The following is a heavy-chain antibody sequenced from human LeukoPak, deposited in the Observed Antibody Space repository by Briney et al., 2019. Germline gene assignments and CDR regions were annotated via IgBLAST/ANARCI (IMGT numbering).Heavy chain of an antibody. J-gene: IGHJ4*02. V-gene: IGHV1-18*04. CDR1: GYSENFYG. Sequence: ASVKVSCKTSGYSENFYGITWVRQVAGQGLAWMGWISAQHGQAEYAPNSQDRVTMTTDTYTNTAYMELRSLRSDDTAVYYCARPQEEDGYNYNWAFDYWGQGTLGTVSS. CDR3: ARPQEEDGYNYNWAFDY. CDR2: ISAQHGQA. D-gene: IGHD5-24*01.